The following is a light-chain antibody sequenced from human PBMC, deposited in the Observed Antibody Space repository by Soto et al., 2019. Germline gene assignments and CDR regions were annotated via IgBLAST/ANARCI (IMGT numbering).Light chain of an antibody. CDR2: DAS. V-gene: IGKV1-9*01. Sequence: IQLTQSPSSLSASVGDRVTITCRASQGISSYLAWYQQKPGKAPKLLIYDASTLQSGVPSRFSASGSGTEFTLTISSLQPEDFATYYCLQLNSYPLTFGGGTKVEIK. CDR3: LQLNSYPLT. J-gene: IGKJ4*01. CDR1: QGISSY.